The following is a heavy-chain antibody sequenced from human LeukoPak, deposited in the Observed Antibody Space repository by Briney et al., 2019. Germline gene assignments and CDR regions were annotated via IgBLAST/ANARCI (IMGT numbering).Heavy chain of an antibody. V-gene: IGHV3-30*04. J-gene: IGHJ4*02. Sequence: AGGSLRLSCAASGFTFSNYAMHWVRQAPGKGLEWVATTSFDVSIKYYADSVEGRFTISRDNSKNTLYLQMNSLRTEDTAVYSCARGYCTSTSCYNDYWGQGTLVTVSS. CDR3: ARGYCTSTSCYNDY. CDR1: GFTFSNYA. CDR2: TSFDVSIK. D-gene: IGHD2-2*02.